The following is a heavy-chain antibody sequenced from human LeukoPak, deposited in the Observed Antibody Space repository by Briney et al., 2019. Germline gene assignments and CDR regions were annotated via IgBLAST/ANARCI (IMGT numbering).Heavy chain of an antibody. Sequence: SETLSLTCTVSGGSISSISYYWGWIRQPPGRGLEWIGGIYYSGSTYYNPSLKSRVTISVETSKNQVSLKRSSVTAAHTGLYNYPRGNCSSTSSHFDYWGQGTLVTVSS. V-gene: IGHV4-39*01. CDR1: GGSISSISYY. J-gene: IGHJ4*02. CDR3: PRGNCSSTSSHFDY. CDR2: IYYSGST. D-gene: IGHD2-2*01.